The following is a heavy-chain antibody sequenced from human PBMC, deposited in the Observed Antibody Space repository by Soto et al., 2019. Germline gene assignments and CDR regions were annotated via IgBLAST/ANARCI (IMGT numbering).Heavy chain of an antibody. V-gene: IGHV3-13*01. CDR3: ARGRGRGVTLYYYGMDV. J-gene: IGHJ6*02. CDR2: IGTAGDT. CDR1: GFTFSSYD. D-gene: IGHD3-10*01. Sequence: GGSLRLSCAASGFTFSSYDMHWVRQATGKGLEWVSAIGTAGDTYYPGSVKGRFTISRENAKNSLYLQMNSLRAGDTAVYYCARGRGRGVTLYYYGMDVWGQGTTVTVSS.